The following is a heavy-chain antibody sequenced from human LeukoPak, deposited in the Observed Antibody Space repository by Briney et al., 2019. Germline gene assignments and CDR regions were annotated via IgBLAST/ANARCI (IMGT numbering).Heavy chain of an antibody. J-gene: IGHJ4*02. CDR1: GFTFISYS. CDR3: ARGHYDILTGFYY. D-gene: IGHD3-9*01. CDR2: ISSSSSYI. Sequence: PGGSLRLSCAASGFTFISYSMNWVRQAPGKGLEWVSSISSSSSYIYYADSVKGRFTISRDNAKNSLYLQMNSLRAEDTAVYYCARGHYDILTGFYYWGQGTLVTVSS. V-gene: IGHV3-21*01.